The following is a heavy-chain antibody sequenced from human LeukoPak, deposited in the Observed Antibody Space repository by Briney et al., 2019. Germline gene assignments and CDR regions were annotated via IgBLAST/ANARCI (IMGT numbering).Heavy chain of an antibody. CDR3: ARAGMDGRGYYQGFDY. V-gene: IGHV3-11*04. D-gene: IGHD3-22*01. Sequence: GGSLRLSCAASGFTFSDYFMGWVRQAPGKGLEWVSYITNNGRKTYYADSMKGRFTISRDNAKNSLFLQMNSLRAEDTALYYCARAGMDGRGYYQGFDYWGQGTLVTVSS. CDR2: ITNNGRKT. J-gene: IGHJ4*02. CDR1: GFTFSDYF.